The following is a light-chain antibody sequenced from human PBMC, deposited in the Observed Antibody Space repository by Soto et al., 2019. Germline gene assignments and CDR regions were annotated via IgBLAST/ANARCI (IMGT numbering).Light chain of an antibody. CDR2: DAS. J-gene: IGKJ4*01. Sequence: EIVLTQSPATLSLSPGERATLSCRASQSVSSYLAWYQQKPGQGPRLLIYDASNRATGIPARFSGSGSGTVFTLTISSLEPEDVAVYYCHQRSIWPLTFGGGTKVEI. CDR3: HQRSIWPLT. CDR1: QSVSSY. V-gene: IGKV3-11*01.